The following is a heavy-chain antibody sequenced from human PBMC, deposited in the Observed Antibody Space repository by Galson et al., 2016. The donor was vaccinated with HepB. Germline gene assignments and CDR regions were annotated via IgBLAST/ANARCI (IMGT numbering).Heavy chain of an antibody. CDR3: ARDAYVAATGGDGFDY. CDR2: TEYRAKWLR. J-gene: IGHJ4*01. CDR1: GDSVSSDRAS. V-gene: IGHV6-1*01. Sequence: CAISGDSVSSDRASWNWIRRTPSRGLEWLRKTEYRAKWLREYAPSVKGRITINPDTAKNQFSLQLTSVTPEDTAVYYCARDAYVAATGGDGFDYWGHGILVTVSS. D-gene: IGHD6-19*01.